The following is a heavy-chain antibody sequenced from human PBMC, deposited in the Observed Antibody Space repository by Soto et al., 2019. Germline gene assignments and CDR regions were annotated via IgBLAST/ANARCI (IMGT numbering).Heavy chain of an antibody. CDR2: IIPIFGTA. V-gene: IGHV1-69*01. D-gene: IGHD6-13*01. Sequence: GPSAKVCCKDSVGTNSSYAISWVRQAHRQGLEWMGGIIPIFGTANYAQKFQGRVTITADESTSTAYMELSSLRSEDTAVYYCARVQPRNLAAAGVYYYYYYYGMDVWGQGTTVTVSS. J-gene: IGHJ6*02. CDR1: VGTNSSYA. CDR3: ARVQPRNLAAAGVYYYYYYYGMDV.